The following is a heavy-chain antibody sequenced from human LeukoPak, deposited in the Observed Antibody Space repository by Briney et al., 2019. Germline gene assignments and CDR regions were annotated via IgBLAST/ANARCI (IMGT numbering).Heavy chain of an antibody. Sequence: GALRLSCAASRFTFSNYAMHWVRQAPGKGLEWVAVISFDGITKYYADSVKGRFTISRDNAKNSLYLQMNSLRAEDTAVYYCARDGHYDILTGYFQDWGQGTLVTVSS. CDR2: ISFDGITK. CDR1: RFTFSNYA. J-gene: IGHJ1*01. CDR3: ARDGHYDILTGYFQD. D-gene: IGHD3-9*01. V-gene: IGHV3-30-3*01.